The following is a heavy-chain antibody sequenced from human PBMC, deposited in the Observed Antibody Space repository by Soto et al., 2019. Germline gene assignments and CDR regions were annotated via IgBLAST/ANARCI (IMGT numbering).Heavy chain of an antibody. V-gene: IGHV4-59*01. CDR3: ARGGDYYDSSARALAFDI. CDR1: GGSISSYY. D-gene: IGHD3-22*01. CDR2: IYYSGST. Sequence: SETLSLTCTVSGGSISSYYWSWIRQPPGKGLEWIGYIYYSGSTNCNPSLKSRVTISVDTSKNQFSLKLSSVTAADTAVYYCARGGDYYDSSARALAFDIWGQGTMVTVSS. J-gene: IGHJ3*02.